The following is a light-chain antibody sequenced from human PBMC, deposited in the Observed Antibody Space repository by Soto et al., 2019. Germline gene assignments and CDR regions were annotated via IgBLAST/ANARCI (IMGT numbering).Light chain of an antibody. Sequence: DFVMTHSPLSLPFTPGEPPSMSCWSSQGLLHIIGYNYLDWYLQKPGQSQHPLTYLVSSRASGVTDRFSGSGSGTDFTLKISRVEAEDVGVYYCMQALQTPITFGQGTRLEIK. CDR3: MQALQTPIT. CDR1: QGLLHIIGYNY. J-gene: IGKJ5*01. CDR2: LVS. V-gene: IGKV2-28*01.